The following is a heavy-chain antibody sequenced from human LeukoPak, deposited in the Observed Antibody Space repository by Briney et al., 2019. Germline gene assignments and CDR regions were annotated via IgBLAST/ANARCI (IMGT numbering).Heavy chain of an antibody. Sequence: SETLSLTCTVSNGSISSYHWSWVRQPPGKRLEWIGYILTRGTTNYNPSLKSRLTISVDTSKNQFTLKLSSVTAADTAVYYCASLRVSGSYLYYFDYWGQGTLVTVSS. V-gene: IGHV4-4*09. CDR2: ILTRGTT. CDR3: ASLRVSGSYLYYFDY. J-gene: IGHJ4*02. CDR1: NGSISSYH. D-gene: IGHD1-26*01.